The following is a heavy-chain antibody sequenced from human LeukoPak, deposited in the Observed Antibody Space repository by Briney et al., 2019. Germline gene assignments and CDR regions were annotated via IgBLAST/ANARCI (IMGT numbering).Heavy chain of an antibody. CDR3: ARTFYGSGSYPGY. Sequence: GGSLRLSCAASGFTFSSSDMNWVRQAPGKGLEWVSYITSSSSTICYADSVKGRFTISRDNAKNTLYLQMNSLSAEDTAVYYCARTFYGSGSYPGYWGQGTLVTVSS. CDR1: GFTFSSSD. D-gene: IGHD3-10*01. V-gene: IGHV3-48*04. J-gene: IGHJ4*02. CDR2: ITSSSSTI.